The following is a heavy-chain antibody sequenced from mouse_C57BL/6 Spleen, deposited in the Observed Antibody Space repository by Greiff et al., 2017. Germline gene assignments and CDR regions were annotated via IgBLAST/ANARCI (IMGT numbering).Heavy chain of an antibody. CDR3: ANLGDY. D-gene: IGHD4-1*01. V-gene: IGHV5-6*01. Sequence: EVKLQESGGDLVKPGGSLKLSCAASGFTFSSYGMSWVRQTPDKRLEWVATISSGGSYTYYPDSVKGRFTISRDNAKNTLYLQMSSLKSEDTAMYYCANLGDYWGQGTTLTVSS. CDR1: GFTFSSYG. J-gene: IGHJ2*01. CDR2: ISSGGSYT.